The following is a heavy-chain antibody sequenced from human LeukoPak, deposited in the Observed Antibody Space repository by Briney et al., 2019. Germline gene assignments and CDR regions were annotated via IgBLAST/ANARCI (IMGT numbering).Heavy chain of an antibody. CDR1: GFTFSNYG. J-gene: IGHJ4*02. D-gene: IGHD5-24*01. Sequence: GGSLRVSCVASGFTFSNYGIHWVRQAPGKGLEWVAFIRYDGINKYYADSVKGRFTISRDNYKNTLYLQMNSLRAEDTAVYYCAKFGDGDDYNLDYWGQGSLVTVSS. CDR3: AKFGDGDDYNLDY. CDR2: IRYDGINK. V-gene: IGHV3-30*02.